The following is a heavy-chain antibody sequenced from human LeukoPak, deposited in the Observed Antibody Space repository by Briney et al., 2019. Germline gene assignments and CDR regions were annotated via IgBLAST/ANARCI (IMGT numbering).Heavy chain of an antibody. CDR1: GGSISSSSYY. CDR3: ARQVGAAADHDY. V-gene: IGHV4-39*01. J-gene: IGHJ4*02. Sequence: SETLSLTCTVSGGSISSSSYYWGWIRQPPGKGLEWIGSIYYSGSTYYNPSLKSRVTISVDTSKNQFPLKLSSVTAADTAVYYCARQVGAAADHDYWGQGTLVTISS. CDR2: IYYSGST. D-gene: IGHD1-26*01.